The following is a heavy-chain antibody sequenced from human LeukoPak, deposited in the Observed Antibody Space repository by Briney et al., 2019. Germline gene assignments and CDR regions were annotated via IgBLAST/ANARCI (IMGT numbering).Heavy chain of an antibody. CDR2: IYYSGST. J-gene: IGHJ3*02. CDR3: ARTAPLYGEFAFDI. D-gene: IGHD4-17*01. CDR1: GGSISSGDYY. Sequence: SQTLSLTCTVSGGSISSGDYYWSWIRQPPGKGLEWIGYIYYSGSTYYNPSLKSRVTISVDTSKNQFSLKLSSVTAVDTAVYYCARTAPLYGEFAFDIWGQGTMVTGSS. V-gene: IGHV4-30-4*08.